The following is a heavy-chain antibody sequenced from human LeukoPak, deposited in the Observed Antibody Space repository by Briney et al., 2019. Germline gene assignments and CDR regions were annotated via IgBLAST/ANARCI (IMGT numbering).Heavy chain of an antibody. CDR2: IYPGDSDT. CDR3: ARHLGCSSTSCYTEGAYNWFDP. CDR1: GYSFTSYW. D-gene: IGHD2-2*02. V-gene: IGHV5-51*01. Sequence: GESLKISCKGSGYSFTSYWIGWVRQMPGKGLEWMGIIYPGDSDTRYSPSFQGQVTISADKSISTAYLQWSSLKASDTAMYYCARHLGCSSTSCYTEGAYNWFDPWGQGTLVTVSS. J-gene: IGHJ5*02.